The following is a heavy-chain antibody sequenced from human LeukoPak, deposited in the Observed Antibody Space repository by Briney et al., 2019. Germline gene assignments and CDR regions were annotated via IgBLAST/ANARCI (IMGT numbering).Heavy chain of an antibody. CDR1: GYSISSGYY. V-gene: IGHV4-38-2*02. CDR2: IYHSGDT. Sequence: PSETLSLTCTVSGYSISSGYYWGWIRQPPGKGLEWIGIIYHSGDTYYNPSLKSRVTISVNTSKNQFSLKLSSVTAEDTAVYYCARSPEIITIFDYCGRGTLVTVSS. CDR3: ARSPEIITIFDY. J-gene: IGHJ4*02. D-gene: IGHD3-10*01.